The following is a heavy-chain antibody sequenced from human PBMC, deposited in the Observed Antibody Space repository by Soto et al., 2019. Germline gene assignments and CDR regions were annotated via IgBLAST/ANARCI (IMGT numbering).Heavy chain of an antibody. D-gene: IGHD4-17*01. CDR1: GYTFTSYY. J-gene: IGHJ4*02. CDR3: ARVGTTVTLSWNYFDY. CDR2: INPSGGST. V-gene: IGHV1-46*03. Sequence: ASVKVSCKASGYTFTSYYMHWVRQAPGQGLEWMGIINPSGGSTSYAQKFQGRVTMTRDTSTSTVYMELSSLRSEDTAVYYCARVGTTVTLSWNYFDYWGQGTLVTVS.